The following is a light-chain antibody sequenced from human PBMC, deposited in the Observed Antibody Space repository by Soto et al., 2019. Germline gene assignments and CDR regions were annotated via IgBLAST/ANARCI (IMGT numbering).Light chain of an antibody. J-gene: IGLJ1*01. CDR3: QSYDSSLSGYV. Sequence: QSVLTQSPSVSGAPGQRVTISCTGSSSNIGAGYDVHWYQQLPGTAPKLLIYGNSNRPSGVPDRFSGSKSGTSASLAITGLQAKDEADYYCQSYDSSLSGYVFGTGTKLTVL. V-gene: IGLV1-40*01. CDR2: GNS. CDR1: SSNIGAGYD.